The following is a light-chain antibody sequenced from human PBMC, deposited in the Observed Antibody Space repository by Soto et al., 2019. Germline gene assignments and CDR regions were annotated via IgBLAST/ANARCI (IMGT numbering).Light chain of an antibody. CDR2: AAS. CDR1: QGISSY. CDR3: QQLNSYPLT. V-gene: IGKV1-9*01. Sequence: DIQLTQSPSFLSASVGDTVTITCRASQGISSYLAWYQQKPGKAPKLLIYAASTLQGGVPSRFSGSGSGTEFTLTISSLQPEDFATYYCQQLNSYPLTFGGGTKVEIK. J-gene: IGKJ4*01.